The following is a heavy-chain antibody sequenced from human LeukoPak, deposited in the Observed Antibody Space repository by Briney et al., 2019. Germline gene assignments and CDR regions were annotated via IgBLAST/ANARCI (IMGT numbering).Heavy chain of an antibody. D-gene: IGHD6-6*01. V-gene: IGHV1-8*02. CDR1: GYTLSSYD. Sequence: ASVNVSCKASGYTLSSYDINWVRQATGQGLEWMGWMNPNSGNTAYAQKFQGRVTMSRDTSISTAYMELSSLRSEDTAVYYCARLPKYSRPLDYWGQRTLVTVSS. J-gene: IGHJ4*02. CDR2: MNPNSGNT. CDR3: ARLPKYSRPLDY.